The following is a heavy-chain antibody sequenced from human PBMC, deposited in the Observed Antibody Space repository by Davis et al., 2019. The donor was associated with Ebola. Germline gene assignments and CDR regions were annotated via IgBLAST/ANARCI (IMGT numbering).Heavy chain of an antibody. CDR2: INPSGGST. CDR3: ARAITMIVVTNWFDP. J-gene: IGHJ5*02. D-gene: IGHD3-22*01. CDR1: GYTFTSYY. Sequence: ASVKVSCKASGYTFTSYYMHWVRQAPGQGLEWMGIINPSGGSTSYAQKFQGRVTMTTDTSTSTAYMELRSLRSDDAAVYYCARAITMIVVTNWFDPWGQGTLVTVSS. V-gene: IGHV1-46*01.